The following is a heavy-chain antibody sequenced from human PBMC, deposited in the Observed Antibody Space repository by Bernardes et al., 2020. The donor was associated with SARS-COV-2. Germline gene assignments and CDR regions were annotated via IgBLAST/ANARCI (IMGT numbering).Heavy chain of an antibody. CDR3: LRDGGHRRFQF. D-gene: IGHD3-16*01. CDR2: ITSNGNSI. V-gene: IGHV3-11*01. CDR1: GFTLSDDH. J-gene: IGHJ4*02. Sequence: GSLRLSCVVSGFTLSDDHINWIRQAPGKGLEWISYITSNGNSIVYSDSVKGRFTISRDNAENSVYLQMNSLRADDTAVYYCLRDGGHRRFQFWGQGTLVTVSS.